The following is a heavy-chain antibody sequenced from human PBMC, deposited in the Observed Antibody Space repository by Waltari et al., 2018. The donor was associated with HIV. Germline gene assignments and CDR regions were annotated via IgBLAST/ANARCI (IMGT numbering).Heavy chain of an antibody. D-gene: IGHD3-3*01. J-gene: IGHJ4*02. CDR1: GFAFSGSA. V-gene: IGHV3-73*02. CDR2: IKNRANNCTA. CDR3: TRQGSMFGEDY. Sequence: EVQLVESGGGLVQPGESLKLSCAASGFAFSGSAIHWVRQASGKGLEWVAHIKNRANNCTAAYASPGKGRFTISRDDSKNTAYLQMNSLKTEDTAVYYCTRQGSMFGEDYWGQGALVTVTS.